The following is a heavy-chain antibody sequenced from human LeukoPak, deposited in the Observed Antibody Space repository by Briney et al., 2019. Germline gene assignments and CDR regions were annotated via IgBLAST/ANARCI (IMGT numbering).Heavy chain of an antibody. CDR2: VYYNGST. V-gene: IGHV4-31*03. CDR1: GGSISGGGNY. CDR3: ARDAYGSGKVWFDP. Sequence: SETLSLTCTVSGGSISGGGNYWSWIRQHPGKGLEWIGNVYYNGSTNYNPSLMSRVTLSIDTSKNLFSLRLTSVTAADTAVYYCARDAYGSGKVWFDPWGQGTLVTVSS. D-gene: IGHD3-10*01. J-gene: IGHJ5*02.